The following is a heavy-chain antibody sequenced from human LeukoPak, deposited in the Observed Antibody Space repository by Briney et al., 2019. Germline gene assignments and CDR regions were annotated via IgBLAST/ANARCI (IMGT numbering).Heavy chain of an antibody. CDR3: ARRGPGGSYPFDY. CDR2: ISTSGNT. D-gene: IGHD1-26*01. J-gene: IGHJ4*02. Sequence: SETLSLTCTVSGSSISSYYWSWIRQPPGKGLEWIGYISTSGNTNYNPSLKSRVTISVDTSKNQFSLKLSSVTAADTAVYYCARRGPGGSYPFDYWGQGTLVSVSS. V-gene: IGHV4-4*09. CDR1: GSSISSYY.